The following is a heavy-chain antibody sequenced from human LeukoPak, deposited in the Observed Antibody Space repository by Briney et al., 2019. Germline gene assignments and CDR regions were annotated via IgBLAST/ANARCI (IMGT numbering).Heavy chain of an antibody. CDR1: GGSISSYY. V-gene: IGHV4-4*07. Sequence: PSETLSLTCTVSGGSISSYYWSWIRQPAGKGLEWIGRIYSTGSTNYNPSLKSRVTMSVDTSKNQFSLRLRSVTAADAAVYYCARQIASAGTAGFDFWGQGALVTVSS. D-gene: IGHD6-13*01. J-gene: IGHJ4*02. CDR2: IYSTGST. CDR3: ARQIASAGTAGFDF.